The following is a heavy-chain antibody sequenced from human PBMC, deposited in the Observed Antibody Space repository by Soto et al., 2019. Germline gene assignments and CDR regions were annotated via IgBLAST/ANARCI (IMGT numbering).Heavy chain of an antibody. V-gene: IGHV4-59*01. J-gene: IGHJ4*02. CDR1: GGSISSYY. D-gene: IGHD5-12*01. CDR3: ARDLAQDVDIVYDY. Sequence: SETLSLTCTVSGGSISSYYWSWIRQPPGKGLEWIGYIYYSGSTNYNPSLKSRVTISVDTSKNQFSLKLSSVTAADTAVYYCARDLAQDVDIVYDYWGQGTLVTVSS. CDR2: IYYSGST.